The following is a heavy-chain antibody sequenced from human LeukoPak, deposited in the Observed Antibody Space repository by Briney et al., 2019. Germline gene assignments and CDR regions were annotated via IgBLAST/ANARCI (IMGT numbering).Heavy chain of an antibody. D-gene: IGHD6-19*01. J-gene: IGHJ5*02. Sequence: ASVKVSCKVSGYTLTELSMHWVRQAPGKGLEWMGGFDPEDGETIYAQKFQGRVTMTEDTSTDTAYMELSSLRSEDTAVYYCAAGKWLANWFDPWGQGTLVTVSS. CDR3: AAGKWLANWFDP. CDR2: FDPEDGET. V-gene: IGHV1-24*01. CDR1: GYTLTELS.